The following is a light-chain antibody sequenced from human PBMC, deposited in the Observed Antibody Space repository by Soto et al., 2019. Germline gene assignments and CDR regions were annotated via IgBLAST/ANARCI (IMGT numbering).Light chain of an antibody. CDR3: QQYNTWPPLT. J-gene: IGKJ4*01. Sequence: EIVMTQSPTTVSVSPGERATLSFRASQNVNSNLAWYQQKPGQPPRLLIYGAYTRATGVPARFSGSGSGTEFTLTINSLQSEDFAVYYCQQYNTWPPLTFGGGTKVEIK. CDR2: GAY. V-gene: IGKV3-15*01. CDR1: QNVNSN.